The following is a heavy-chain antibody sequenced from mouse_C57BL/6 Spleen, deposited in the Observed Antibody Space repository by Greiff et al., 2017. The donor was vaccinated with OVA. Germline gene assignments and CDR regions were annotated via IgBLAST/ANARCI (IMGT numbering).Heavy chain of an antibody. Sequence: VQLQQSGPGLVQPSQSLSITCTVSGFSLTSYGVHWVRQSPGKGLEWLGVIWRGGSTDYNAAFMSRLSITKDNSKSQVFFKMNSLQADDTAIYYCAKKIGNYYGSSYNYYAMDYWGQGTSVTVSS. D-gene: IGHD1-1*01. J-gene: IGHJ4*01. CDR3: AKKIGNYYGSSYNYYAMDY. V-gene: IGHV2-5*01. CDR2: IWRGGST. CDR1: GFSLTSYG.